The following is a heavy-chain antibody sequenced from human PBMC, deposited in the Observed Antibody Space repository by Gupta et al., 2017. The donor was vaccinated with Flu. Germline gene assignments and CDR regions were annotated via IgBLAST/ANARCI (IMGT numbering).Heavy chain of an antibody. CDR1: GFSLDTYGMR. V-gene: IGHV2-70*04. CDR3: ARMIEYHHYSSGYYYFDH. CDR2: IDWDDDR. J-gene: IGHJ4*02. Sequence: QVTLKESGPALVRPTQTLTLTCTFSGFSLDTYGMRVSWVRQPPGKALEWLARIDWDDDRFYNTSLTTRLTISKDTSKSQVVLTMTNMDFVDTATYYCARMIEYHHYSSGYYYFDHWGQGALVTVSS. D-gene: IGHD3-22*01.